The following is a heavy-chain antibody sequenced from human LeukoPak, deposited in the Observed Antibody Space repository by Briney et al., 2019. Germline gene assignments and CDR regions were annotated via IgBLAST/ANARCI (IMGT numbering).Heavy chain of an antibody. D-gene: IGHD1-26*01. Sequence: QPGGSLRLSCAASGFTFSTYEMNWVRQAPGKGLEWVSYISSSDSTIYYADSVEGRFTISRDNAKNSLYLQMNSLKAEDTAVYYCARGIVGDLDYWGQGTLVTVSS. CDR2: ISSSDSTI. CDR3: ARGIVGDLDY. CDR1: GFTFSTYE. J-gene: IGHJ4*02. V-gene: IGHV3-48*03.